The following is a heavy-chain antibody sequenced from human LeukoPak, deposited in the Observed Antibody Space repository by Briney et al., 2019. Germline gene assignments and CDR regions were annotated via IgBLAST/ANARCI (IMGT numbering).Heavy chain of an antibody. V-gene: IGHV1-18*01. J-gene: IGHJ6*02. CDR1: GYTFTSNG. D-gene: IGHD6-13*01. Sequence: ASVKISCKASGYTFTSNGISCVRQAPGQGLEWMGGISAYNGNTNYAQKLQGRVTMTTDTSTSTAYMELRSLRSDDTAVYYCAREDSSSLGYYGMYVWGQGTTVTVSS. CDR3: AREDSSSLGYYGMYV. CDR2: ISAYNGNT.